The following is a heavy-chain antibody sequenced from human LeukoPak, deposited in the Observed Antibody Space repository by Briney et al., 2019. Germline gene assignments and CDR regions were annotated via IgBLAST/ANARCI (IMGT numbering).Heavy chain of an antibody. D-gene: IGHD2-2*01. CDR1: GGSFSGYY. J-gene: IGHJ4*02. CDR3: ARGGGYCSSTSCYYDY. V-gene: IGHV4-34*01. CDR2: INHSGST. Sequence: SETLSLTCAVYGGSFSGYYWSWIRQPPGKGLEWIGEINHSGSTNYNPSLKSRVTISVDTSKNQFSLKLSSVTAADTAVYYRARGGGYCSSTSCYYDYWGQGTLLTVSS.